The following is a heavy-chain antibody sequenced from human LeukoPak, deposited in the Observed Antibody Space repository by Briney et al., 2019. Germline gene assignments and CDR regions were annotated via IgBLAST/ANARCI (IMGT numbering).Heavy chain of an antibody. CDR3: AKVTGGDMITYGGLDY. D-gene: IGHD3-16*01. J-gene: IGHJ4*02. Sequence: GGSLRLSCAASGFIFSSYAMSWVRQAPGKGLEWVSVITGNDGSAYYADSVKGRLTISRDDSKSMLYLQMSSLRAEDTAVYYCAKVTGGDMITYGGLDYWGQGTLVTVSS. V-gene: IGHV3-23*01. CDR1: GFIFSSYA. CDR2: ITGNDGSA.